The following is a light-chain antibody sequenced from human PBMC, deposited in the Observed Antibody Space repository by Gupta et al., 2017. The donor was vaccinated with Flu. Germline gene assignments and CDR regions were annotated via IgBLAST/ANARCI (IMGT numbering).Light chain of an antibody. CDR3: SSFTTSNTWV. CDR2: ELS. Sequence: QTAPTQPASGAGTPGQTNTSSGTGTSSDVGVYNYVSGYQQHPVKAPQLMIYELSNRPSGVSLLFSGSKSGNTASLTISGLQAEDEADYYCSSFTTSNTWVFGGGTKLTVL. J-gene: IGLJ3*02. CDR1: SSDVGVYNY. V-gene: IGLV2-14*01.